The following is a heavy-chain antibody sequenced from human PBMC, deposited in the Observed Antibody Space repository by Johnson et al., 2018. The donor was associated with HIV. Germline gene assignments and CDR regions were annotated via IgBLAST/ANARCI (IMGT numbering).Heavy chain of an antibody. CDR1: GFTVSINY. CDR3: ARGLAMGHDAFDI. Sequence: VQLVESGGGLIQPGGSLRLSCAASGFTVSINYMSRVRQAPGKGLEWVSVIYSGGYTYYADSVKGRFTISIDNSKNTLYLQMNNLRAEDTDVYYCARGLAMGHDAFDIWGHGTRVTVSS. D-gene: IGHD1-26*01. V-gene: IGHV3-53*03. J-gene: IGHJ3*02. CDR2: IYSGGYT.